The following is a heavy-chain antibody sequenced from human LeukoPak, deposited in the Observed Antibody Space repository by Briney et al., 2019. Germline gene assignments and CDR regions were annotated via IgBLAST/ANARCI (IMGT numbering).Heavy chain of an antibody. D-gene: IGHD1-26*01. CDR3: AKDADRSYYYFDY. V-gene: IGHV3-30-3*01. J-gene: IGHJ4*02. CDR2: ISYDGSNK. CDR1: GFTFSSYA. Sequence: GGSLRLSCAASGFTFSSYAMHWVRQAPGKGLEWVAVISYDGSNKYYADSVKGRFTISRDNSKNTLYLQMNSLRAEDTAVYYCAKDADRSYYYFDYWGQGTLVTVSS.